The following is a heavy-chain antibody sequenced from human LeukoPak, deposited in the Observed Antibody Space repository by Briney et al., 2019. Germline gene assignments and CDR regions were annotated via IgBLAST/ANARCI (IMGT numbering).Heavy chain of an antibody. D-gene: IGHD5-18*01. CDR3: AKGNGYSYGRYYFDY. Sequence: GGSLRLSCAASGFTFSSYAMGWVRQAPGKGLEWVSAITASGGNTYYADSVKGRFTISRDNSKNTMYLQVNSLRAEDTAVYYCAKGNGYSYGRYYFDYWGQGTLVTVSS. CDR1: GFTFSSYA. J-gene: IGHJ4*02. CDR2: ITASGGNT. V-gene: IGHV3-23*01.